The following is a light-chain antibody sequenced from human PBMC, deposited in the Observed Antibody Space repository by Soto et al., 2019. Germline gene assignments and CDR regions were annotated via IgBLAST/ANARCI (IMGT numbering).Light chain of an antibody. J-gene: IGKJ2*01. CDR3: QQRSTWPHT. V-gene: IGKV3-11*01. CDR2: DAS. Sequence: EIVLTQSPATLSLSPGERATLSCRASQSVSRFLAWFQQRPGQAPRLLIYDASNRASGVPARFIGSGSGTDFTLTISSLEPEDFAVYYCQQRSTWPHTFGQGTKLEI. CDR1: QSVSRF.